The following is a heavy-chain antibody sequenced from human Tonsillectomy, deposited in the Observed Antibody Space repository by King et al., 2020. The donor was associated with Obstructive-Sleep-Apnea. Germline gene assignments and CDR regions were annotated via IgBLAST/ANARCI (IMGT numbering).Heavy chain of an antibody. CDR1: GGSISSFY. V-gene: IGHV4-59*08. Sequence: VQLQESGPGLVKPSETLSLTCTVSGGSISSFYWSWIRQPPGKGLEWIGYIHYSGKTNYNPSLKSRVTISVDTSKNQFSLKLSSVTAADTAVYYCARWGDYYVSETPGGMDVWGQGTTVTVSS. CDR3: ARWGDYYVSETPGGMDV. J-gene: IGHJ6*02. CDR2: IHYSGKT. D-gene: IGHD3-10*01.